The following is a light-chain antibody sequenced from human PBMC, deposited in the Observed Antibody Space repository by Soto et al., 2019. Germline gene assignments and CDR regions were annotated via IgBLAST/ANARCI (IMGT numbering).Light chain of an antibody. CDR1: SSNIGSHV. J-gene: IGLJ3*02. Sequence: QSVLTQPPSASGTPGQRVTISCSGSSSNIGSHVVYWYQQLAGTAPKLLMYNNNQRPSGVPDRFSASKSGTSASLAISGLQSEDEADYYWAVWDDSLDGWVFGGGTQLTLL. V-gene: IGLV1-44*01. CDR3: AVWDDSLDGWV. CDR2: NNN.